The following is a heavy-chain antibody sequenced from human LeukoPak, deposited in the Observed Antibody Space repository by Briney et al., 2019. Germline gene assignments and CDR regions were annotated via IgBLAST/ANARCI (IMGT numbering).Heavy chain of an antibody. CDR2: IYTSGTT. J-gene: IGHJ4*02. D-gene: IGHD2-15*01. CDR1: GFTVSSSY. CDR3: ARSVVAIRDLDY. V-gene: IGHV3-53*01. Sequence: GGSLRLSCAASGFTVSSSYMSWVRQAPGKGLQWVSVIYTSGTTYYADPVKGRFTISRDNSKNTLYLQMNNLRAEDTAVYYCARSVVAIRDLDYWGQGTLVTVSS.